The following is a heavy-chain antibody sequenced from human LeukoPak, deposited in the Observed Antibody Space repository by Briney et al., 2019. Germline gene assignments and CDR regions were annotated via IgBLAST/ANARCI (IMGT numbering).Heavy chain of an antibody. V-gene: IGHV5-51*01. CDR1: GYSFTSYW. CDR2: IYPGDSDT. D-gene: IGHD4/OR15-4a*01. CDR3: ARRASGPTEGLTFDY. J-gene: IGHJ4*02. Sequence: GESLKISCKGSGYSFTSYWIGWVRQMPGKGLEWMGIIYPGDSDTRYSPSFQGQVTISADKSITTAYLQWSSLKASDTAMYYWARRASGPTEGLTFDYWGQGTLVTVSS.